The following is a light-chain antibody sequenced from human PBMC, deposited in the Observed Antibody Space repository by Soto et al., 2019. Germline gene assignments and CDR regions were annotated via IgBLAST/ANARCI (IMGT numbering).Light chain of an antibody. J-gene: IGKJ1*01. V-gene: IGKV1-5*03. CDR1: QTISSW. CDR2: KAS. Sequence: DIQLTQSPSTLSGSVGDRVTITCRASQTISSWLAWYQQKPGKAPKLLIYKASTLKSGVPSRFSGSGSGTEFTLTISSLQPDDFATYYCQLDSSYSEAFGEGPKVEL. CDR3: QLDSSYSEA.